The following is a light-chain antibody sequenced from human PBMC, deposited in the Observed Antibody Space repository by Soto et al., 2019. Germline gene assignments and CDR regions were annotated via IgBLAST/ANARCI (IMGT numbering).Light chain of an antibody. Sequence: EIVLTQSPGTLSLSPGERATLSCRASQSVASTHLAWYQQKPGQAPRLLIYGASSRATGIPDRFSGNGSGTDFTLTISRLEPEDFAVYYCQQYGSSPQAFGQGTKVEIK. CDR3: QQYGSSPQA. V-gene: IGKV3-20*01. CDR1: QSVASTH. CDR2: GAS. J-gene: IGKJ1*01.